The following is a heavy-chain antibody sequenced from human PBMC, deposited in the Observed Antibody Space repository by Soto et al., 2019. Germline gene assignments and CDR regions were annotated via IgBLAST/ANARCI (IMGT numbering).Heavy chain of an antibody. V-gene: IGHV1-69*12. CDR1: GGTFSDFA. D-gene: IGHD6-19*01. J-gene: IGHJ6*02. Sequence: QVQLVQSGAEVKKPGSSMKVSCKASGGTFSDFAFSWVRQAPGQGPEWMGGIMPIFGRPDYPQKFRDRVTITADESTRTVVAELRSLTSEDTAVYYCATWLRMAGIGNYFYGMDVWGQGTTVTVSS. CDR2: IMPIFGRP. CDR3: ATWLRMAGIGNYFYGMDV.